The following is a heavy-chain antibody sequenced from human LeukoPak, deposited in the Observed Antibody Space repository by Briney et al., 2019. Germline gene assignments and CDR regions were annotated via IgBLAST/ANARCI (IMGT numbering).Heavy chain of an antibody. CDR1: GGSTSSYY. Sequence: SETLSLTCTVSGGSTSSYYWSWIRQPPGKGLEWIGYIYSSGSTNYNPSLKSRVTISVDTSKNQFSLKLSSVTAADTAMYYCARDTPGSWYYFDFWGQGTLVTVSS. D-gene: IGHD6-13*01. CDR2: IYSSGST. CDR3: ARDTPGSWYYFDF. V-gene: IGHV4-59*01. J-gene: IGHJ4*02.